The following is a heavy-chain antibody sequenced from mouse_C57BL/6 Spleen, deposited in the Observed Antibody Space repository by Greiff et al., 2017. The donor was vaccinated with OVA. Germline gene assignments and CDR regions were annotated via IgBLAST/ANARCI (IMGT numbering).Heavy chain of an antibody. CDR1: GYTFTDYE. CDR3: TRHYSNFDY. D-gene: IGHD2-5*01. CDR2: IDPETGGT. J-gene: IGHJ2*01. V-gene: IGHV1-15*01. Sequence: SGAELVRPGASVTLSCKASGYTFTDYEMHWVKQTPVHGLEWIGAIDPETGGTAYNQKFKGKAILTADKSSSTAYMELRSLTSEDSAVYYCTRHYSNFDYWGQGTTLTVSS.